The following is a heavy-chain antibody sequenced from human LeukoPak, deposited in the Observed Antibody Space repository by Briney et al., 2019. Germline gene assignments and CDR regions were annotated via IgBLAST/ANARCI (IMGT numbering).Heavy chain of an antibody. J-gene: IGHJ4*02. CDR2: IYHSGST. Sequence: SETLSLTCTVSGGSISSGGYYWSWIRQPPGKGLEWIGYIYHSGSTYYNPSLKSRVTISVDTSKNQFSLKLSSVTAADTAVYYCARDQSSGSYSMGYWGQGTLVTVSS. D-gene: IGHD1-26*01. V-gene: IGHV4-30-2*01. CDR3: ARDQSSGSYSMGY. CDR1: GGSISSGGYY.